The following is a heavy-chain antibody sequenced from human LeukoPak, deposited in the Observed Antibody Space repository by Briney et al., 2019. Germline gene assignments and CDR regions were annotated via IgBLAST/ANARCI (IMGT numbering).Heavy chain of an antibody. CDR1: GGSISSYY. Sequence: PSETLSLTCTVSGGSISSYYWSWIRQPPGKGLEWIGYIYYSGSTNYNPSLKSRVTISVKTSKNQFSLKLSSVTAADTAVYYCARVPYHYYYYMDVWGKGTTVTVSS. CDR2: IYYSGST. CDR3: ARVPYHYYYYMDV. J-gene: IGHJ6*03. V-gene: IGHV4-59*01.